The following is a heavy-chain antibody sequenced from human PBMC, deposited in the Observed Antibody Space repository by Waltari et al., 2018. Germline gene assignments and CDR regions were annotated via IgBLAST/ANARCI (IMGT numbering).Heavy chain of an antibody. CDR3: AKDAWDGDYFYY. CDR1: GFTFSSYA. D-gene: IGHD1-26*01. CDR2: IYSGGST. J-gene: IGHJ4*02. Sequence: EVQLLESGGGLVQHGGSLRLSCAASGFTFSSYAMSWVRQAPGKGLEWVSVIYSGGSTYYADAVKGRFTISRDNSKNTLYLQMSSLRAEDTAVYYCAKDAWDGDYFYYWGQGTLVTVSS. V-gene: IGHV3-23*03.